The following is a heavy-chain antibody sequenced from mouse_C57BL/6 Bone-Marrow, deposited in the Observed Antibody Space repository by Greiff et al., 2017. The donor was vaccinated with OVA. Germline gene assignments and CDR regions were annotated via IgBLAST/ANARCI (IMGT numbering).Heavy chain of an antibody. J-gene: IGHJ3*01. D-gene: IGHD1-1*01. CDR1: GYTFTSYW. Sequence: QVQLKQPGAELVKPGASVKLSCKASGYTFTSYWMHWVKQRPGQGLEWIGMIHPNSGSTNYNEKFKSKATLTVDKSSSTAYMQLSSLTSEDSAVYYCAMPNYDWFAYWGQGTLVTVSA. V-gene: IGHV1-64*01. CDR3: AMPNYDWFAY. CDR2: IHPNSGST.